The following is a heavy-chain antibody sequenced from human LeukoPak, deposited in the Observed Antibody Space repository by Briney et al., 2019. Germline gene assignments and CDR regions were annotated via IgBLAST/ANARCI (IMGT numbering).Heavy chain of an antibody. CDR2: ISSRSRYI. Sequence: PGGSLRLSCVVSGFTFSSYSINWVRQAPGKGLEWVSSISSRSRYIYYADSVKGRFTISRDNAKNSLYLQMNSLRAEDTAVHYCARETSYCSGGSCYYGMDVWGQGTTVTVSS. CDR1: GFTFSSYS. V-gene: IGHV3-21*01. CDR3: ARETSYCSGGSCYYGMDV. D-gene: IGHD2-15*01. J-gene: IGHJ6*02.